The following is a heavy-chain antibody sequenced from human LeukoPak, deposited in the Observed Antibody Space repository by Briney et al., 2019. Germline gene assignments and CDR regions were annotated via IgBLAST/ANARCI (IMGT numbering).Heavy chain of an antibody. V-gene: IGHV1-18*01. D-gene: IGHD3-9*01. CDR3: ATVRDDILTGWNLGY. Sequence: ASVKVSCKASGYTFTSYGISWVRQAPGQGLEWMGWISAYNGNTNYAQKLQGRVTMTTDTSTDTAYMELSSLRSEDTAVCYCATVRDDILTGWNLGYWGQGTLVTVSS. CDR2: ISAYNGNT. CDR1: GYTFTSYG. J-gene: IGHJ4*02.